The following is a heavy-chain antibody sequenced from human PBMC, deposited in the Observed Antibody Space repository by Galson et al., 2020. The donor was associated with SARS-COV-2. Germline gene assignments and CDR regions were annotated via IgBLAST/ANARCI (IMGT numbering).Heavy chain of an antibody. V-gene: IGHV4-39*01. J-gene: IGHJ5*02. Sequence: SETLSLTCTVSGGSISGGSYHWGWIRQPPGKGLEWIGTIHYSGSTYYNPSLKSRVTISVDTSKNQFSLKLSSVTAADTSVYYCARLVTAGARGGNWVDPWGQGTLVTVSS. CDR2: IHYSGST. D-gene: IGHD2-2*01. CDR3: ARLVTAGARGGNWVDP. CDR1: GGSISGGSYH.